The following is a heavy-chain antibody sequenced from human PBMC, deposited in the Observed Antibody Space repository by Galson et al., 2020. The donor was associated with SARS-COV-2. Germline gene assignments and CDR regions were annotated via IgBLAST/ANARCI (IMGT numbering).Heavy chain of an antibody. CDR1: GFTFNSFA. V-gene: IGHV3-30*03. D-gene: IGHD3-16*01. J-gene: IGHJ4*02. CDR3: TRDGRGSRHFDY. Sequence: GESLKISCAASGFTFNSFAIHWVRQAPGKGLEWVAVISDAGTNKYYSDSVKGRFTISRDNSRNTVYLQMNSLRLEDTAVYYCTRDGRGSRHFDYWGQGTLVTVSS. CDR2: ISDAGTNK.